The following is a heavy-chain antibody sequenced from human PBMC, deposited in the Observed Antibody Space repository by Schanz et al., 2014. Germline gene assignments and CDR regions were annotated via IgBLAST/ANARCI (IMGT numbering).Heavy chain of an antibody. V-gene: IGHV1-46*01. CDR1: GYTLSAYS. CDR2: ISAYTNNT. D-gene: IGHD4-17*01. Sequence: QVQLVQSGAEVKKPGASVKVSCKASGYTLSAYSLHWVRQAPGQGLEWMGWISAYTNNTNYAQKFQGRVTITADRSTSTAYMELSSLRSEDTAVYYCARGYGDSPADFWGQGTLVTVSS. CDR3: ARGYGDSPADF. J-gene: IGHJ4*02.